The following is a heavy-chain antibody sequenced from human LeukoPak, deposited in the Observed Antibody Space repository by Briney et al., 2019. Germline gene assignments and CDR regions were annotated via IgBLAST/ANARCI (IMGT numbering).Heavy chain of an antibody. CDR2: IYYSGTT. J-gene: IGHJ5*02. CDR1: GGSISSGDYY. Sequence: SQTLSLTCTVSGGSISSGDYYWSWIRQPPGKGLEWIGYIYYSGTTYYNPSLKSRVTISVDTSKNQFSLNVNSVTAADTAVYYCARENDNWFDPWGQGTLVTVSS. D-gene: IGHD1-1*01. CDR3: ARENDNWFDP. V-gene: IGHV4-30-4*01.